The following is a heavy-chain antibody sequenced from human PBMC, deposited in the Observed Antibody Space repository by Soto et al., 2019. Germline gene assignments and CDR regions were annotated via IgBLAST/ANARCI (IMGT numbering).Heavy chain of an antibody. CDR1: GFTFNSYA. J-gene: IGHJ1*01. V-gene: IGHV3-64D*06. Sequence: GGTLRLSCSVSGFTFNSYAMHWVRQAPGKGLEYVSAISSNGESTYYGDSVKGRFTISRDNSKNTLYLQMSSLRAEDTAVYYCVKGAITRVRGVSASAEYCHHWGQGTRVTVAS. CDR3: VKGAITRVRGVSASAEYCHH. CDR2: ISSNGEST. D-gene: IGHD3-10*01.